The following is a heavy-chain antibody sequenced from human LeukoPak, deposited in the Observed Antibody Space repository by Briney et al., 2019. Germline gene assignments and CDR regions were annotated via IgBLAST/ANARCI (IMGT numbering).Heavy chain of an antibody. Sequence: QPGGSLRLSCAASGFIFSAYIMDWVRQAPGKGLEWIGRIRKKNAGYTTEYAASVKGRFVVSRDDSKDSVFLQMNSLETEDTAVYYCTREGGEGDYTAFDLWGQGTMVTVSS. CDR2: IRKKNAGYTT. D-gene: IGHD3-3*01. J-gene: IGHJ3*01. CDR1: GFIFSAYI. V-gene: IGHV3-72*01. CDR3: TREGGEGDYTAFDL.